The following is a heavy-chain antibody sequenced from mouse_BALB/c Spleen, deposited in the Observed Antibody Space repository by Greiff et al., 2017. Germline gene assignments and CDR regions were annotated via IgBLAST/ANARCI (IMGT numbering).Heavy chain of an antibody. CDR1: GFSLTSYG. CDR3: ARNGASTMITWFAY. Sequence: VKLMESGPGLVQPSQSLSITCTVSGFSLTSYGVHWVRQSPGKGLEWLGVIWSGGSTDYNAAFISRLSISKDNSKSQVFFKMNSLQADDTAIYYCARNGASTMITWFAYWGQGTLVTVSA. J-gene: IGHJ3*01. CDR2: IWSGGST. V-gene: IGHV2-4-1*01. D-gene: IGHD2-4*01.